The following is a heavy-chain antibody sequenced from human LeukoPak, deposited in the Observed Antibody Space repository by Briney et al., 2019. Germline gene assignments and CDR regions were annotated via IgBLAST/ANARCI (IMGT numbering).Heavy chain of an antibody. J-gene: IGHJ5*02. CDR3: ASFNVINYFDP. V-gene: IGHV3-48*01. Sequence: GGSPRLSCAASGFTFRSYNMNWVRQAPGKGLEWISYISYSSTTIYYADSVKGRFTISRDNAKNSLYLQMNNLRAEETALYYCASFNVINYFDPWGQGTLVTVSS. D-gene: IGHD2/OR15-2a*01. CDR1: GFTFRSYN. CDR2: ISYSSTTI.